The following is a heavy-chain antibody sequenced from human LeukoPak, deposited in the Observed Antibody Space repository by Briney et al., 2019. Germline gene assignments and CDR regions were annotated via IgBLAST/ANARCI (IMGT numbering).Heavy chain of an antibody. CDR3: AREYNYYDSSGYYNWFDP. CDR2: IYYSGST. Sequence: PSETLSLTCTVSGGSISSYYWSWIRQPPGKGLEWIGYIYYSGSTNYNPSLKSRVTISVDTSKNQFSLKLSSVTAADTAVYYCAREYNYYDSSGYYNWFDPWGQGTLVTVSS. CDR1: GGSISSYY. J-gene: IGHJ5*02. V-gene: IGHV4-59*01. D-gene: IGHD3-22*01.